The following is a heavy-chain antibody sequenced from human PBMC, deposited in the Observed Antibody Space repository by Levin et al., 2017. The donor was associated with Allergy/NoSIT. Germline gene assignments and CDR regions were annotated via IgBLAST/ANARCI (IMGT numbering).Heavy chain of an antibody. V-gene: IGHV3-66*01. CDR3: ARDLSH. Sequence: GESLKISCAASGFTVSSHYMSWVRQAPGKGLEWVSVIYSGGSTYYADSVKGRFTISRDNSKNTLYLQMNSLRAEDTAVYYCARDLSHWGQGTLVTVSS. CDR2: IYSGGST. CDR1: GFTVSSHY. J-gene: IGHJ4*02.